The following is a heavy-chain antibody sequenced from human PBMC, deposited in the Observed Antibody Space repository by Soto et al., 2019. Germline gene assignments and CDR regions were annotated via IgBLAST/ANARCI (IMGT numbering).Heavy chain of an antibody. CDR2: ISYDGSNK. CDR1: GFTFSSYG. CDR3: AKDHYDSSGYYLSLFEY. J-gene: IGHJ4*02. D-gene: IGHD3-22*01. V-gene: IGHV3-30*18. Sequence: GGSLRLSCAASGFTFSSYGMHWVRQAPGKGLEWVAVISYDGSNKYYADSVKGRFTISRDNSKNTLYLQMNSLRAEDTAVYYCAKDHYDSSGYYLSLFEYWGQGTLVTVSS.